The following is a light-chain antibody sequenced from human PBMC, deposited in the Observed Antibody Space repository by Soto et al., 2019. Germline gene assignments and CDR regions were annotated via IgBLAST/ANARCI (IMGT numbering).Light chain of an antibody. CDR1: SSDIGTYNS. V-gene: IGLV2-14*01. CDR3: TSYTTSSTLV. CDR2: DVT. J-gene: IGLJ2*01. Sequence: QSALTQPASVSGSPGQSMTISCTGTSSDIGTYNSVSWYQQHAGKVPKLMIYDVTNRPSGVSDRFSGSKSGNTASLTISGLQAEDEADYYCTSYTTSSTLVFGGGTKLTVL.